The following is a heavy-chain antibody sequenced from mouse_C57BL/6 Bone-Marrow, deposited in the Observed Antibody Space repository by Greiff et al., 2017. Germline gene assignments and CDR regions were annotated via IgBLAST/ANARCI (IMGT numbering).Heavy chain of an antibody. Sequence: QVQLQQSGPELVKPGASVKISCKASGYSFTSYYIHWVKQRPGQGLEWIGWIYPGSGNTKYNEKFKGKATLTADTSSSTAYMQLSSLTSEDSAVYYCARWGVYYYAYWYFDVWGTGTTVTVSS. D-gene: IGHD1-1*01. CDR3: ARWGVYYYAYWYFDV. CDR2: IYPGSGNT. V-gene: IGHV1-66*01. CDR1: GYSFTSYY. J-gene: IGHJ1*03.